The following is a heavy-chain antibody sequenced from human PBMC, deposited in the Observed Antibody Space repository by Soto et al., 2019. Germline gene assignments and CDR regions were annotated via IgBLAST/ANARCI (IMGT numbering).Heavy chain of an antibody. V-gene: IGHV5-51*01. CDR3: ARHRGNTVMLIIDS. CDR2: IYPDDSDT. J-gene: IGHJ4*02. CDR1: GYTFTNYW. Sequence: SLKISSKGSGYTFTNYWIAWMRQMNGKGPEWMGIIYPDDSDTRYSPSFEGRVTFSADKSTNTAYLQWSSLEASDTAMYFCARHRGNTVMLIIDSWGQGTQVTVSS. D-gene: IGHD3-16*01.